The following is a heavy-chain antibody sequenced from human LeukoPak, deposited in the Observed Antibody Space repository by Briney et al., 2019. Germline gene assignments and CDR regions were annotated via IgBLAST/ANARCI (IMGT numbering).Heavy chain of an antibody. J-gene: IGHJ4*02. CDR3: ARDYYAGYKSGWYQINY. CDR1: GFTLSGCA. D-gene: IGHD6-19*01. Sequence: GGSLRLSCAVSGFTLSGCAMHWVRQAPGKGLEWVAVISNDGSNTNYADSVKGRFTISRDKSKNTLYLQMNSLRAEDTAVYYCARDYYAGYKSGWYQINYWGQGTLVTVSS. CDR2: ISNDGSNT. V-gene: IGHV3-30*04.